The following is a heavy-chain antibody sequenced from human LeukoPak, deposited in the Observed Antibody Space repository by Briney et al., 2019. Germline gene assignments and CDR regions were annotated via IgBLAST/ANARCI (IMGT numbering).Heavy chain of an antibody. CDR1: GFTFSRIA. D-gene: IGHD6-13*01. CDR3: ARPLDSSNNYFGY. CDR2: ISSSSNYM. J-gene: IGHJ4*02. V-gene: IGHV3-21*01. Sequence: GGSLRLSCAASGFTFSRIAMNWVRQAPGKRLEWVSFISSSSNYMSYADSVKGRFTISRDNAKNSLYLQMNSLRAEDTAVYYCARPLDSSNNYFGYWGQGTLVTVSA.